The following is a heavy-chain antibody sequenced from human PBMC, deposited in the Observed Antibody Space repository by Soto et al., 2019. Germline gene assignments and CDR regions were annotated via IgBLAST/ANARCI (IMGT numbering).Heavy chain of an antibody. CDR1: GFSLSKARMG. D-gene: IGHD2-2*03. CDR2: IFSNDEK. Sequence: SGPTLVNPTETLTLTCTVSGFSLSKARMGVSWIRQPPGKALEWLAHIFSNDEKSYSTSLKSRLTISKDTSKSQVVLTMTNMDPVDTATYYCARGRGYCSSTSCSFNWFDPWGQGTLVTVSS. J-gene: IGHJ5*02. CDR3: ARGRGYCSSTSCSFNWFDP. V-gene: IGHV2-26*01.